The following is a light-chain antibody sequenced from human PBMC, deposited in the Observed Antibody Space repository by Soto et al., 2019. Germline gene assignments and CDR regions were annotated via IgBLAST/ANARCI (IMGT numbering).Light chain of an antibody. CDR3: QQSYSTPPYT. J-gene: IGKJ5*01. Sequence: DIPMTQSPSTLSASVGEIVTFSCRASQSIGNRLAWYQQKPGKAPKFLIYDASSLQSGVPSRFSGSGSGTEFILTISSLQPEDFATYYCQQSYSTPPYTFGQGTRLEIK. V-gene: IGKV1-5*01. CDR1: QSIGNR. CDR2: DAS.